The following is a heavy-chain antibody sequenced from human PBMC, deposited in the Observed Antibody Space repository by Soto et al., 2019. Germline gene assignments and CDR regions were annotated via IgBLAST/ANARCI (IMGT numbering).Heavy chain of an antibody. CDR3: ARYCHDAVAGYIFDN. CDR1: GGSISSNY. J-gene: IGHJ4*02. Sequence: SETLSLTCTVSGGSISSNYWTWIRQPPGKGLEWIGYVYNSGSTNYNPSLKSRVTISEDTSKSQFSLKVNSMTAADTAVYYCARYCHDAVAGYIFDNWCQGILVTVSS. CDR2: VYNSGST. D-gene: IGHD2-15*01. V-gene: IGHV4-59*01.